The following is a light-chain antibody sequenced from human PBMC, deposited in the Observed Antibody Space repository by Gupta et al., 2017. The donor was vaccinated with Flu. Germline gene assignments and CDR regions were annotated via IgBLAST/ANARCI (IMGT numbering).Light chain of an antibody. CDR1: SSDVGSYNL. CDR3: CSYAGSSTFDQGV. V-gene: IGLV2-23*03. Sequence: QSALTQPASVSGSPGQSITISCTGTSSDVGSYNLVSWYQQHPGKAPKLMIYDGRKRPSGVSNRFSGSKSGNTASLTISGLQAEDEADDYCCSYAGSSTFDQGVFGGGTKLTVL. CDR2: DGR. J-gene: IGLJ3*02.